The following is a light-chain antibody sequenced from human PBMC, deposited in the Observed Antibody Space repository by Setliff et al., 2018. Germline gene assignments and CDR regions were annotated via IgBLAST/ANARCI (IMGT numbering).Light chain of an antibody. CDR3: YSYSGSSTFVV. V-gene: IGLV2-23*02. J-gene: IGLJ2*01. CDR2: DVS. CDR1: SSDVGNYNL. Sequence: QSALTQPASVSGSPGQSITISCTGTSSDVGNYNLVSWYQQHPGKAPKLMIYDVSKRPSGISNRFSGSKSGNTASLTISGLQAEDEANYYCYSYSGSSTFVVFGGGTKVTVL.